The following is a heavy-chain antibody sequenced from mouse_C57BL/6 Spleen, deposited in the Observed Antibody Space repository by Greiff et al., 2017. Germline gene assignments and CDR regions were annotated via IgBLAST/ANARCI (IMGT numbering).Heavy chain of an antibody. CDR1: GFPITSGYY. D-gene: IGHD1-2*01. CDR2: ITHSGET. Sequence: VKLMESGPGLVKPSQSLFLTCSITGFPITSGYYWIWIRQSPGKPLEWMGYITHSGETFDNPSLQSPISITRETSKNQFFLQLNSVTTEDTAMYYCAGAPRGWDWYFDVWGTGTTVTVSS. V-gene: IGHV12-3*01. CDR3: AGAPRGWDWYFDV. J-gene: IGHJ1*03.